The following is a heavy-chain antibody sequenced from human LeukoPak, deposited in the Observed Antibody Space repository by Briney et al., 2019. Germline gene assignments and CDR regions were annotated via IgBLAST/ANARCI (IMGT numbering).Heavy chain of an antibody. CDR3: ARVVYQLPSLYDFWSGYPYYFDY. D-gene: IGHD3-3*01. Sequence: SETLSLTCAVYGGSFSGYYWSWIRQPPGKGLEWIGEINHSGSTNYNPSLKSRVTISVDTSKNQFSLKLSSVTAADTAVYYCARVVYQLPSLYDFWSGYPYYFDYWGQGTLVTVSS. CDR2: INHSGST. J-gene: IGHJ4*02. V-gene: IGHV4-34*01. CDR1: GGSFSGYY.